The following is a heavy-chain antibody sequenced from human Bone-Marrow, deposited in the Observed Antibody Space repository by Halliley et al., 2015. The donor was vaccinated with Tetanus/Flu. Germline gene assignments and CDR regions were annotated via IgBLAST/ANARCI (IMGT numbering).Heavy chain of an antibody. CDR2: FGNNDVST. J-gene: IGHJ4*02. CDR3: AKGGWEVIRDIDY. V-gene: IGHV3-23*01. Sequence: AWVSGFGNNDVSTYNAPSGKGRFTISRDNSKNTLFLQMESLRAEEPAIYYCAKGGWEVIRDIDYWGQGTLVTVSS. D-gene: IGHD6-19*01.